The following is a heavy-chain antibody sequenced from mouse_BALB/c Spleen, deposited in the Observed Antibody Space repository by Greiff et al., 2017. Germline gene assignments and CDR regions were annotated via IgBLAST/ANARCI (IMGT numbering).Heavy chain of an antibody. CDR3: ARRNYYAMDY. J-gene: IGHJ4*01. V-gene: IGHV1-7*01. Sequence: VQLKESGAELAKPGASVKMSCKASGYTFTSYWMHWVKQRPGQGLEWIGYINPSTGYTEYNQKFKDKATLTADKSSSTAYMQLSSLTSEDSAVYYCARRNYYAMDYWGQGTSVTVSS. CDR2: INPSTGYT. CDR1: GYTFTSYW.